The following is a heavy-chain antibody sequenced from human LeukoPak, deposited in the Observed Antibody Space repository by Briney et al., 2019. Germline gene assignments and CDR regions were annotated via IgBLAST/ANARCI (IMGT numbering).Heavy chain of an antibody. V-gene: IGHV3-23*01. CDR1: GFTFSSYA. J-gene: IGHJ4*02. Sequence: PGGSLRLSCAASGFTFSSYAMSWVRQAPGKGLEWVSAISGSGYSTYYADSVKGRFSISRDNSKNPLYMQMNSLRAEDTAVYYCAKEAGYSGYDYPDYWGQGTLVTVSS. D-gene: IGHD5-12*01. CDR3: AKEAGYSGYDYPDY. CDR2: ISGSGYST.